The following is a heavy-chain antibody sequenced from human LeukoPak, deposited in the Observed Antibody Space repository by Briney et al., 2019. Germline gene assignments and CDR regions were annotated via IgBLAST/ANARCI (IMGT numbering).Heavy chain of an antibody. J-gene: IGHJ4*02. D-gene: IGHD3-16*02. CDR1: GFTFSSYS. Sequence: GGSLRLSCAASGFTFSSYSMNWVRQAPGKGLEWVSSISSSSSYIYYADSVKGRFTISRDNAKNSLYLQMNSLRAEDTAVYYCARDYAWDSYGLVLDSWGQGALVTVSS. V-gene: IGHV3-21*04. CDR3: ARDYAWDSYGLVLDS. CDR2: ISSSSSYI.